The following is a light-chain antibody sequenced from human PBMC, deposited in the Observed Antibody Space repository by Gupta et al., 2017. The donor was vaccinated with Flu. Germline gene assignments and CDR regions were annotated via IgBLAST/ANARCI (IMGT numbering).Light chain of an antibody. CDR1: ESVSNTF. CDR3: LQVASSPHT. J-gene: IGKJ4*01. V-gene: IGKV3-20*01. Sequence: GTLSLPPGERATFSCRVRESVSNTFLAWYQQKPGQAPRILMSDVSTRATGIPDRFSGSGSGTEFTLTITRLEPEDFAVYYCLQVASSPHTFGGGTKLEI. CDR2: DVS.